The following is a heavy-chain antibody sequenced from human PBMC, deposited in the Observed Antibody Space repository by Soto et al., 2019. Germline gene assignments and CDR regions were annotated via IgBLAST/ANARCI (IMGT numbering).Heavy chain of an antibody. CDR2: IYYSGST. J-gene: IGHJ4*02. Sequence: SETLSLSCTVSGGSMNGGDYYWSWIRQPPGEGLEWIGSIYYSGSTYYNPSLKSRLAISVDASKNQFSLKLSSVTAADTAVYYCARERSGFCSGGSCVAGYWGQGALVTVSS. V-gene: IGHV4-30-4*01. CDR1: GGSMNGGDYY. CDR3: ARERSGFCSGGSCVAGY. D-gene: IGHD2-15*01.